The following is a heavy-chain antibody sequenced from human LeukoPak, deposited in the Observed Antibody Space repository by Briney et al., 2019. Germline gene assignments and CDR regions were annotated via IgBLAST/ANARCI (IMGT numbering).Heavy chain of an antibody. CDR2: IKQDGSEK. CDR1: EFTFSGYW. V-gene: IGHV3-7*01. CDR3: AKDHRYYYDSSGWLDY. J-gene: IGHJ4*02. Sequence: GGSLRLSCAASEFTFSGYWMSWVRQAPGKGLEWVANIKQDGSEKYYVDSVKGRFTISRDNAKNSLYLQMNSLTVEDTAVYYCAKDHRYYYDSSGWLDYWGQGTLVTVSS. D-gene: IGHD3-22*01.